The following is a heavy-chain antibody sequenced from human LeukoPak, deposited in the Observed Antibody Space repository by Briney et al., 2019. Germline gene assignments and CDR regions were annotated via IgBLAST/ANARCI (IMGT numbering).Heavy chain of an antibody. Sequence: GGSLRLSCAASGFTFSTYTMHWVRQAPGKGLEWVAVISYDGSNKYYGDTVKGRFTISRDNSKNTLYLQMNSLRAEDTAVYYCARDTVAVAALFDYWGQGTLVTVSS. D-gene: IGHD6-19*01. J-gene: IGHJ4*02. V-gene: IGHV3-30-3*01. CDR3: ARDTVAVAALFDY. CDR1: GFTFSTYT. CDR2: ISYDGSNK.